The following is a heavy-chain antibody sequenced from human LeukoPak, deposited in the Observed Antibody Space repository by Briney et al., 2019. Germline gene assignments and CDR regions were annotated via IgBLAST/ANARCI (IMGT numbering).Heavy chain of an antibody. CDR3: ARGYCSSTSCYGATLDAFDI. CDR2: IIPIFGTA. D-gene: IGHD2-2*01. CDR1: GGTFSSYA. V-gene: IGHV1-69*13. Sequence: SVKVSCKASGGTFSSYAISWVRQAPGQGLEWMGGIIPIFGTANYAQKFQGRVTITSDESTSTAYMELSSLRSEDTAVYYCARGYCSSTSCYGATLDAFDIWGQGTMVTVSP. J-gene: IGHJ3*02.